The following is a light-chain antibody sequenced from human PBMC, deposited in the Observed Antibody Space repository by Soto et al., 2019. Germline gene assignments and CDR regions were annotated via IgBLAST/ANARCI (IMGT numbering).Light chain of an antibody. CDR1: QGVSRK. Sequence: DIAMTQSQATLSVAPGERVTFSCRASQGVSRKLAWYQHKPGQAPRLLISGASTGATGIPARFSGSGSGTEFTLTISSLQSEDFAVYYCQQYNNWPLTFGQGTLLEIK. V-gene: IGKV3-15*01. CDR3: QQYNNWPLT. J-gene: IGKJ5*01. CDR2: GAS.